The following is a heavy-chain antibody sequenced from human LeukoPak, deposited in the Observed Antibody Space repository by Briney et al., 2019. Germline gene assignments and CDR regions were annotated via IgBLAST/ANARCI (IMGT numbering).Heavy chain of an antibody. CDR2: FDPADGET. CDR3: ATDRMTTVTDGGMF. D-gene: IGHD4-17*01. CDR1: VYTLTELS. J-gene: IGHJ4*02. Sequence: ASVKVSCKVSVYTLTELSMHWVRQAPGQGLGWMGGFDPADGETIYAQKFQGRLTMTEDTSTDTAYMELSSLRSEDTAVYYCATDRMTTVTDGGMFWGQGTLVTVSS. V-gene: IGHV1-24*01.